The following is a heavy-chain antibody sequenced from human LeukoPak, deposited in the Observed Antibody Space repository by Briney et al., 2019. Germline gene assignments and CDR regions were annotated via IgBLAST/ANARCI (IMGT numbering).Heavy chain of an antibody. Sequence: GGSLRLSCAASGFTFSSYSMNWVRQAPGKGLEWVAFIRYDGSNKYYADSVKGRFTISRDTSKNTLYLQMNSLRAEDTAVYYCARVSLYYDFWSGPDAFDIWGQGTMVTVSS. CDR3: ARVSLYYDFWSGPDAFDI. D-gene: IGHD3-3*01. V-gene: IGHV3-30*02. CDR1: GFTFSSYS. J-gene: IGHJ3*02. CDR2: IRYDGSNK.